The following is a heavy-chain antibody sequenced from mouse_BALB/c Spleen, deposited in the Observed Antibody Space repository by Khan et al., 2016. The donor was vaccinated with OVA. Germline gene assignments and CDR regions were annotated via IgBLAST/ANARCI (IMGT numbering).Heavy chain of an antibody. Sequence: QVQLKESGPGLVAPSQSLSITCTVSGFSLTSYGVSWISQPPGKGLEWLGVIWGDGNTNDHSTLKSRLSISKDKSKSQVLLKQNSLQTDDTATFYCAKWGALSLYAMNYWGQGTSVTVSS. J-gene: IGHJ4*01. CDR2: IWGDGNT. CDR3: AKWGALSLYAMNY. V-gene: IGHV2-3*01. CDR1: GFSLTSYG.